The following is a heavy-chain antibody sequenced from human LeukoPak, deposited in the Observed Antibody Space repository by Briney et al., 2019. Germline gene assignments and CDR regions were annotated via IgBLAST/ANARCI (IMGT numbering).Heavy chain of an antibody. J-gene: IGHJ4*02. CDR1: GYSFTSYW. CDR3: ATQRDGDYSGRYYFDY. Sequence: PGESLKISCKGSGYSFTSYWIGWVRQMPGKGLEWMGIIYPGDSDTRYSPSFQGQVTISADKSISTAYLQWSSLKASDTAMYYCATQRDGDYSGRYYFDYWGQGTLVTVSS. CDR2: IYPGDSDT. V-gene: IGHV5-51*01. D-gene: IGHD4-17*01.